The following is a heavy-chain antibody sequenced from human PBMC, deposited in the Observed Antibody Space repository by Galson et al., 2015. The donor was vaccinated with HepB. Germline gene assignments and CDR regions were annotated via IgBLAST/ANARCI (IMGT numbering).Heavy chain of an antibody. CDR1: GYTLSDFY. D-gene: IGHD1-26*01. Sequence: SVKVSCKVSGYTLSDFYIRWVRRAPGNGLEWMGGPDPEDGQAMSAQGFQGRVTMTEDTSTDTAYMELSSLRSDDTAVYYCTTVATGSYSGALDIWGQGTGVIVSS. J-gene: IGHJ3*02. V-gene: IGHV1-24*01. CDR3: TTVATGSYSGALDI. CDR2: PDPEDGQA.